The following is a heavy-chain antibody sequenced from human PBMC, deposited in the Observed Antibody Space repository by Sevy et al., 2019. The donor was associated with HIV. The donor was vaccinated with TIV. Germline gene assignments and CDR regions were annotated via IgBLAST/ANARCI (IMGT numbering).Heavy chain of an antibody. CDR3: AKGANRYNWNYSAFDI. V-gene: IGHV3-23*01. CDR2: ISGSGGST. D-gene: IGHD1-7*01. Sequence: GGSLRLSCAASGFTFSSYAMSWVRQAPGKGLEWVSAISGSGGSTYYADSVKGRFTISRDNSKNTLYLQMNSLRAEDTAVYYCAKGANRYNWNYSAFDIWGQGTMVTVSS. CDR1: GFTFSSYA. J-gene: IGHJ3*02.